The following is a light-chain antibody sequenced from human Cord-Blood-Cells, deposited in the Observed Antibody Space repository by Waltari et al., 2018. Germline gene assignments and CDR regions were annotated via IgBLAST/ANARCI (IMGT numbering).Light chain of an antibody. CDR2: RNN. V-gene: IGLV1-47*01. Sequence: QSVLTQPPSASGTPGQRFTISCSGSSSTIGSNYVYWYQQLPGTAPKLLIYRNNQRPSGVPDRFSGSKSGTSASLAISGLRSEDEADYYCAAWDDSLSGPVFGGGTKLTVL. CDR1: SSTIGSNY. CDR3: AAWDDSLSGPV. J-gene: IGLJ3*02.